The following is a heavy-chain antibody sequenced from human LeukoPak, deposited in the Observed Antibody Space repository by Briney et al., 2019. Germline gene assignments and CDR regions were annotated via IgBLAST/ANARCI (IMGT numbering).Heavy chain of an antibody. J-gene: IGHJ4*02. CDR1: GYTFTGYY. Sequence: ASVKVSCKASGYTFTGYYMYWVRHAPGQGLERMGWFNPNSGGTNYSQKSQGRVTMTRGTSISTAYIELSRLRSADTTAYYCASQYNYWGQGTLVTVSS. CDR3: ASQYNY. CDR2: FNPNSGGT. V-gene: IGHV1-2*02. D-gene: IGHD2/OR15-2a*01.